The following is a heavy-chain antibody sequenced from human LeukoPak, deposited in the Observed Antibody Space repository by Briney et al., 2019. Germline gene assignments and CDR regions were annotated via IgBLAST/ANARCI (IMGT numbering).Heavy chain of an antibody. Sequence: QAGGSLRLSCAASGFTFSSYAMHWVRQAPGKGLEWVAVISYDGSIKYYADSVKGRFTISRDNSKNTLYLQMNSLRAEDTAVYYCARGSSTSLTSYGMDVWGQGTTVTVSS. D-gene: IGHD2-2*01. CDR2: ISYDGSIK. J-gene: IGHJ6*02. CDR3: ARGSSTSLTSYGMDV. V-gene: IGHV3-30-3*01. CDR1: GFTFSSYA.